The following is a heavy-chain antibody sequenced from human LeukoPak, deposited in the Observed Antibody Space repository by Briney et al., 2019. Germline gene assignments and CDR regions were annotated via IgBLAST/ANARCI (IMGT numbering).Heavy chain of an antibody. D-gene: IGHD6-13*01. J-gene: IGHJ4*02. V-gene: IGHV3-23*01. Sequence: GGSLRLSCAASGFTFSSYAMSWVRQAPGKGLEWVSAISGSGGSTYYADSVKGRFTISRDSSKNTLYLQMNSLRAEDTAVYYCAKDRPQQRVPYYFDYWGQGTLVTVSS. CDR2: ISGSGGST. CDR3: AKDRPQQRVPYYFDY. CDR1: GFTFSSYA.